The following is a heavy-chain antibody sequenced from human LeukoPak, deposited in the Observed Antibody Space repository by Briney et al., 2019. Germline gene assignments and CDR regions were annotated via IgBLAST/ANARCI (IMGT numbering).Heavy chain of an antibody. CDR3: AKGAVVVAASDDAFDI. J-gene: IGHJ3*02. V-gene: IGHV3-30*02. CDR1: GFTFSSYG. Sequence: GSLRLSCAASGFTFSSYGMHWVRQAPGKGLEWVAFIRYDGSNKYYADSVKGRFTISRDNSKNTLYLQMNCLRAEDTAVYYCAKGAVVVAASDDAFDIWGQGTMVTVSS. D-gene: IGHD2-15*01. CDR2: IRYDGSNK.